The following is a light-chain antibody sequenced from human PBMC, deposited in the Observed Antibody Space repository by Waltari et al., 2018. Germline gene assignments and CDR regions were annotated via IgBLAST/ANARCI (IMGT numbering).Light chain of an antibody. J-gene: IGKJ2*01. CDR2: LGS. CDR1: PSLLHSNGYNY. V-gene: IGKV2-28*01. CDR3: MQALQTPYT. Sequence: DIVMTQSPLSLPVTPGEPASISCRSSPSLLHSNGYNYLDWYLQKPGQSPQLLIYLGSNRASGVPDRCSGSGSGTDFTLKISRVEAEDVGVYYCMQALQTPYTFGQGTKLEIK.